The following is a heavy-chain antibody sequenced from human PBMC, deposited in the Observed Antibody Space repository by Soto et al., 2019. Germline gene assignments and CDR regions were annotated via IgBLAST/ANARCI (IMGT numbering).Heavy chain of an antibody. V-gene: IGHV3-33*01. CDR3: VRGGKTAGAFDI. Sequence: QVQLVESGGVVVQPGRSLRLSCAASGFTFSNYGMHWVRQAPGKGLEWVGVIWDDGNKKYYVDSVKGRFTISRDNSENTMFLQMNSLTAEDTAVYYCVRGGKTAGAFDIWGQGTMVTVSS. J-gene: IGHJ3*02. D-gene: IGHD3-16*01. CDR1: GFTFSNYG. CDR2: IWDDGNKK.